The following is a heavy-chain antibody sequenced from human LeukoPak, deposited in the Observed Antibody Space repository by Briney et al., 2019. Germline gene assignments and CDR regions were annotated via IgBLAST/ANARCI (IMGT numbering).Heavy chain of an antibody. D-gene: IGHD3-10*01. V-gene: IGHV3-74*01. Sequence: GGSLRLSCVASGFTFSSYWMHWVRQDPRKGLVWVSRINGDGRDINYADSVRGRFTISRDNSKNTLYLQMNSLRAEDTAVYYCAKDIYYGSGSYYYWGQGTLVTVSS. J-gene: IGHJ4*02. CDR3: AKDIYYGSGSYYY. CDR2: INGDGRDI. CDR1: GFTFSSYW.